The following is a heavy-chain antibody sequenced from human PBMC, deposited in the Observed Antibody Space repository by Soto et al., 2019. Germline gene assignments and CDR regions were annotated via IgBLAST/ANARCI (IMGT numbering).Heavy chain of an antibody. CDR2: ISAYHGNT. J-gene: IGHJ4*02. D-gene: IGHD1-26*01. CDR3: ARDRGSYALDY. CDR1: GYTFTSYG. V-gene: IGHV1-18*01. Sequence: QVQLVQSGAEVKKPGASVKVSGKASGYTFTSYGISWGRQAPGQGLEWMVGISAYHGNTNYAQKLQGRVTMTTDTSTSTAYMELRSLRADDTAGYYCARDRGSYALDYWGQGTLVTVSS.